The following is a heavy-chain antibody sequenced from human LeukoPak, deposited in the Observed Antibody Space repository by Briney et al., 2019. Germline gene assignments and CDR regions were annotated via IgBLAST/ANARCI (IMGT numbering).Heavy chain of an antibody. CDR2: IYPGDSDT. D-gene: IGHD3-22*01. CDR1: GYSFTSYW. Sequence: PGESLKISCKGSGYSFTSYWIGWVRQMPGKGLEWMGIIYPGDSDTRYSPSFQGQVTISADKSISTAYLQWSSLRASDTAMYYCARSSYYYDSSGYYYYFDYWGQGTLVTVSS. J-gene: IGHJ4*02. CDR3: ARSSYYYDSSGYYYYFDY. V-gene: IGHV5-51*01.